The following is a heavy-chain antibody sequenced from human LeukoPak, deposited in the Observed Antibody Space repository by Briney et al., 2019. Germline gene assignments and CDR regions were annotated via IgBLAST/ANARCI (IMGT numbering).Heavy chain of an antibody. CDR2: INAAGVNT. CDR1: GLTFSSYA. J-gene: IGHJ3*01. Sequence: GGSLRLSCAASGLTFSSYAMTWVRQAPGMGLEWVSAINAAGVNTFLADSVKGRFTISRDNSQNMVYLQMNSLRAEDTALYYCAKHLSGSRAFDVWGQGTMVTVSS. V-gene: IGHV3-23*01. CDR3: AKHLSGSRAFDV. D-gene: IGHD5-12*01.